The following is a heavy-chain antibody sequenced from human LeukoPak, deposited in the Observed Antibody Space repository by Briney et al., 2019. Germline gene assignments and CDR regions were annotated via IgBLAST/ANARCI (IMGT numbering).Heavy chain of an antibody. V-gene: IGHV3-7*03. J-gene: IGHJ4*02. D-gene: IGHD6-13*01. CDR1: GFPFSSYS. CDR3: ARSIPYGTTWYGRSDY. Sequence: PGGSLRLSCAASGFPFSSYSMTWVRPAPGKGLEWVANIKPDGTTKFYVDSVKGRFTISRDNALNSLYLQMNSLRAEDTAIYYCARSIPYGTTWYGRSDYWGQGTLVTVSS. CDR2: IKPDGTTK.